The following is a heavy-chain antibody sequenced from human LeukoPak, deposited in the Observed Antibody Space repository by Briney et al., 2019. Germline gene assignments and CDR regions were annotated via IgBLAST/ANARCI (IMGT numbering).Heavy chain of an antibody. CDR2: INPSGGST. CDR3: ARVSLFGSSWYYSDDY. Sequence: ASVKVSCKASGYTFTSYYMHWVRQAPGQGLEWMGIINPSGGSTSYAQKFQGRVTMTRDMSTSTVYMELSSLRSEDTAVYYCARVSLFGSSWYYSDDYWGQGTLVTVSS. J-gene: IGHJ4*02. D-gene: IGHD6-13*01. V-gene: IGHV1-46*01. CDR1: GYTFTSYY.